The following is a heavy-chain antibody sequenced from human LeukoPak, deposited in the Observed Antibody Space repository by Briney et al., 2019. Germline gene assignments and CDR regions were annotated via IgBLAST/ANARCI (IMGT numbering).Heavy chain of an antibody. CDR1: GFTFSSYE. CDR2: IDGSSSTK. V-gene: IGHV3-48*03. D-gene: IGHD4-23*01. J-gene: IGHJ4*02. CDR3: ARDTGVVGKTFDY. Sequence: GRSLTLPCAASGFTFSSYEMNWVRQAPGKGLEWVSYIDGSSSTKYCADSVKGRFTISRDNAKNSLYLQMNSLRAEDPAIYYCARDTGVVGKTFDYWGPGNLVTVSS.